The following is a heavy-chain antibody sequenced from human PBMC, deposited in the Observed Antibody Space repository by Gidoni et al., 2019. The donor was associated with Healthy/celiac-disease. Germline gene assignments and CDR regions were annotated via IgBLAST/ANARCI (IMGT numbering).Heavy chain of an antibody. CDR2: ISGSGGST. V-gene: IGHV3-23*01. CDR3: AKGPSVLRFLEWLPHTRDV. J-gene: IGHJ6*02. CDR1: GFTFSSYA. Sequence: EVQLLESGGGLVQPGGSLRLSCAASGFTFSSYAMSWVRQAPGKGLEWVSAISGSGGSTYYADSVKGRFTISRDNSKNTLYLQMNSLRAEDTAVYYCAKGPSVLRFLEWLPHTRDVWGQGTTVTVSS. D-gene: IGHD3-3*01.